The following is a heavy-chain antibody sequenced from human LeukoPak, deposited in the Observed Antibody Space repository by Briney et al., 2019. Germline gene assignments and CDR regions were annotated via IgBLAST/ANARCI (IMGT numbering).Heavy chain of an antibody. CDR1: GFSFSNAW. V-gene: IGHV3-15*01. CDR3: TTDPIRYVFCSSCDY. D-gene: IGHD3-9*01. Sequence: GGSLRLSCAASGFSFSNAWMSWVRQAPGKGLEWVGRIKSKSGGGTTDYAAPVKGRFTISRDDSKNTVYLQMNSLKTEDTAVYYCTTDPIRYVFCSSCDYWGQGTPVTVSS. J-gene: IGHJ4*02. CDR2: IKSKSGGGTT.